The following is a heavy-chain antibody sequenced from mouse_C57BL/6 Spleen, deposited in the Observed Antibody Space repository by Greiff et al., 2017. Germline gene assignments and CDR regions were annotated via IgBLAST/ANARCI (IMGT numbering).Heavy chain of an antibody. CDR1: GYTFTSYW. Sequence: QVQLQQPGAELVMPGASVKLSCKASGYTFTSYWMHWVKQRPGQGLEWIGEIDPSDSDTNYNKKFKGKSTLTVDKSSSTAYMQLSILTSEDSAVYYCSRCLGRGWYFDVWGTGTTVTVSS. V-gene: IGHV1-69*01. D-gene: IGHD4-1*01. CDR3: SRCLGRGWYFDV. J-gene: IGHJ1*03. CDR2: IDPSDSDT.